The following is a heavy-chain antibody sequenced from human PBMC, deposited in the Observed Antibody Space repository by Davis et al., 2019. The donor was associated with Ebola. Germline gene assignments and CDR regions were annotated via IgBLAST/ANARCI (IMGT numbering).Heavy chain of an antibody. J-gene: IGHJ4*02. CDR2: INHSGST. CDR3: ARLRMTTVTRKYYFDY. D-gene: IGHD4-17*01. CDR1: GGSFSGYY. V-gene: IGHV4-34*01. Sequence: SEPLSPPCDLHGGSFSGYYWSWIRQPPGKGLEWIGEINHSGSTNYNPSLKSRVTISVDTSKNQFSLKLSSVTAADTAVYYCARLRMTTVTRKYYFDYWGQGTLVTVSS.